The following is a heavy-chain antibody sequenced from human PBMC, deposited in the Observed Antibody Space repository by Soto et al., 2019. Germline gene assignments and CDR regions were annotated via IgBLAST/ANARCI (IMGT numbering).Heavy chain of an antibody. CDR1: GFTFSGSA. J-gene: IGHJ3*02. V-gene: IGHV3-73*01. Sequence: PGGSLRLSCAASGFTFSGSAMHWVRQASGKGLEWVGRIRSKANSYATAYAASVKGRFTISRDDSKNTAYLQMNSLETEDTAVYYCTTPPDVSSSWPTDAFDIWGQGTMVTVSS. D-gene: IGHD6-13*01. CDR2: IRSKANSYAT. CDR3: TTPPDVSSSWPTDAFDI.